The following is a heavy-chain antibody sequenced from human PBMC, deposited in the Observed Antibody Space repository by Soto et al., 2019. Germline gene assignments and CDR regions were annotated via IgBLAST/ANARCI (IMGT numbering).Heavy chain of an antibody. CDR2: IIPIFGTA. D-gene: IGHD2-2*01. V-gene: IGHV1-69*13. J-gene: IGHJ6*02. CDR3: ARDKGYCSSTSCFPYYYYGMDG. Sequence: SVKLSCKASGGTFSSYAISWVRQAPGQGLEWMGGIIPIFGTANYAQKFQGRVTITADESTSTAYMELSSLRSEDTAVYYCARDKGYCSSTSCFPYYYYGMDGWGQGTTVTVSS. CDR1: GGTFSSYA.